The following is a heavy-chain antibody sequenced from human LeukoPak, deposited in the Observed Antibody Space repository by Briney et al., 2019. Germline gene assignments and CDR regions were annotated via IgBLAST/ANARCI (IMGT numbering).Heavy chain of an antibody. CDR1: GFTFSSYG. D-gene: IGHD1-26*01. CDR3: AKDDSGSYYPYYYYMDV. V-gene: IGHV3-30*04. J-gene: IGHJ6*03. CDR2: VSYDGSKK. Sequence: GRSLRLSCAASGFTFSSYGIHWVRQAPGKGLEWVAVVSYDGSKKYYADSVKGRFTISRDNSKNTLYLQMNSLRAEDTAVYYCAKDDSGSYYPYYYYMDVWGKGTTVTISS.